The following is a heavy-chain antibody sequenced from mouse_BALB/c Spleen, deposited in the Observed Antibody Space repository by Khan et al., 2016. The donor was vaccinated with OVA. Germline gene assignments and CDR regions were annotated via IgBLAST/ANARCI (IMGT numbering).Heavy chain of an antibody. Sequence: QVQLKESGAELARPGASVKMSCKASGYTFTTYTIHWVKQRPGQGLEWIGYIIPSNDYNNYNQKFKDRATLTADKSSSTAYMQQSSLTSEDSAVYYCAREGAYYRSDGWFAYWGQGTLVTVSA. D-gene: IGHD2-14*01. CDR3: AREGAYYRSDGWFAY. J-gene: IGHJ3*01. CDR2: IIPSNDYN. CDR1: GYTFTTYT. V-gene: IGHV1-4*01.